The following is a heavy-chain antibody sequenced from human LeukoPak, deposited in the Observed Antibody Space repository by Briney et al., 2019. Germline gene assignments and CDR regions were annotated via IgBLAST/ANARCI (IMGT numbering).Heavy chain of an antibody. CDR2: ISSSSPNI. J-gene: IGHJ6*03. V-gene: IGHV3-21*01. Sequence: GGSLRLSCAAPGFTFSSYSMNWVRQAPGKGLEWVSFISSSSPNIYYAASVRGRFIISRDTAKNSLYLQMTSLRADDTAVYYCTRARSSTRDHFYYYYMDVWGKGTTVTVSS. CDR1: GFTFSSYS. D-gene: IGHD3-10*01. CDR3: TRARSSTRDHFYYYYMDV.